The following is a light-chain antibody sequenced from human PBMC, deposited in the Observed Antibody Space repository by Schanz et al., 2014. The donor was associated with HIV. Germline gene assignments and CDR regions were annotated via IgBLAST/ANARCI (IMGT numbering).Light chain of an antibody. V-gene: IGKV1-5*03. CDR2: QAS. Sequence: DIQMTQSPSRLSASVGDSVTLTCRASQGIGTWLAWYQQKPGKAPHLLIYQASTLKTGVPSRFSGSGSGTEFTLTISSLQPDDFATYYCQQSNTFPYTFGQGTKLEIK. CDR1: QGIGTW. J-gene: IGKJ2*01. CDR3: QQSNTFPYT.